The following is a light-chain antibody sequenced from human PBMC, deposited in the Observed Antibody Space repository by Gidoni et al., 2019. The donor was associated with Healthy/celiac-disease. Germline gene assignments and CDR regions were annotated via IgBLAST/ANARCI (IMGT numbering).Light chain of an antibody. CDR1: SSDVGGYNY. V-gene: IGLV2-14*03. CDR3: SSYTSSSSVV. CDR2: YVS. J-gene: IGLJ2*01. Sequence: QSALTQPASVSGSPGQSITISCTGTSSDVGGYNYVSWYQQHPGKAPKLMIYYVSNRPSGVCNRFSGSTSGNTASLTSSGLQAEDEADYYCSSYTSSSSVVFGGGTKLTVL.